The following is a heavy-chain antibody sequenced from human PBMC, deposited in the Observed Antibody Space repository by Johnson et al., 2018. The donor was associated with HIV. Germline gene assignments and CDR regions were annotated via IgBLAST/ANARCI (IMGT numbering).Heavy chain of an antibody. CDR2: ISGSGSTI. J-gene: IGHJ3*02. CDR1: GFIFSNYW. V-gene: IGHV3-11*04. Sequence: QVQLVESGGGLVQPGGSLRLSCAACGFIFSNYWMSWVRQAPEKGLEWISYISGSGSTIYYADYVKGRFTIYRDTAKNSLYLQMNSLRDVDTAVYYCARDGRGLDAFDIWGQGTMVTVSS. CDR3: ARDGRGLDAFDI. D-gene: IGHD3/OR15-3a*01.